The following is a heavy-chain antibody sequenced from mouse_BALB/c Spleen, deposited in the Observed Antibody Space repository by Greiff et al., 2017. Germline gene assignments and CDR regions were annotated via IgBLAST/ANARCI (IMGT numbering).Heavy chain of an antibody. D-gene: IGHD2-1*01. CDR1: GYAFSSYW. Sequence: VQLQQSGAELVRPGSSVKISCKASGYAFSSYWMHWVKQRPGQGLEWIGQIYPGDGDTNYNGKFKGKATLTADKSSSTAYMQLSSLTSEDSAVYFCARSGGNRYFDVWGAGTTVTVSS. CDR3: ARSGGNRYFDV. CDR2: IYPGDGDT. V-gene: IGHV1-80*01. J-gene: IGHJ1*01.